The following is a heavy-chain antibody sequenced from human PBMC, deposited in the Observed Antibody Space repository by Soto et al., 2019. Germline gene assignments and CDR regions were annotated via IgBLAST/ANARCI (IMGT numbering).Heavy chain of an antibody. J-gene: IGHJ6*02. CDR1: VFTFSSYS. CDR2: ISSSSSTI. D-gene: IGHD2-2*01. V-gene: IGHV3-48*02. Sequence: LRLSCAASVFTFSSYSMNWVRQAPGKGLEWVSYISSSSSTIYYADSVKGRFTISRDNAKNSLYLQMNSLRDEDTAVYYCASGYCSSTSCPYYYYYGMDVWGQGTTVTVSS. CDR3: ASGYCSSTSCPYYYYYGMDV.